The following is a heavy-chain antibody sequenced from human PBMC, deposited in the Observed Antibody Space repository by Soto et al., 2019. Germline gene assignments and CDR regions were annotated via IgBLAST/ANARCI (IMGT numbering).Heavy chain of an antibody. D-gene: IGHD4-17*01. J-gene: IGHJ4*02. CDR3: TRVYGDYVSHYFDY. CDR1: GFTFGDYL. CDR2: IRSKTYGGTT. Sequence: PGGSLRLSCTASGFTFGDYLMSWARQAPGKGLEWVGFIRSKTYGGTTEYAASVKGRFIFSRDDSKSIAYLHMNSLKTEDTAVYYCTRVYGDYVSHYFDYWGQGTLVTSPQ. V-gene: IGHV3-49*04.